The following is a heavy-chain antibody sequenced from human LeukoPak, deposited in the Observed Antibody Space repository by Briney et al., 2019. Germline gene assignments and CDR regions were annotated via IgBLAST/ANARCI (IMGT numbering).Heavy chain of an antibody. J-gene: IGHJ4*02. Sequence: GGSLRLSCAASGFTFSSYAMHWVRQAPGEGLEWMAVVSSDGSNKYYADSVRGRFTISRDNSKNTLYLQMNSLRAEDTAVFYCAREDGYSLPYYWGQGTLVTVSS. D-gene: IGHD5-24*01. CDR1: GFTFSSYA. V-gene: IGHV3-30-3*01. CDR2: VSSDGSNK. CDR3: AREDGYSLPYY.